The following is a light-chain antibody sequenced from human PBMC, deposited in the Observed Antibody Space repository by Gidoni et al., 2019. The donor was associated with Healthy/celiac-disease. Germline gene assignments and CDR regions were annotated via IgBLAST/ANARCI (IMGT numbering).Light chain of an antibody. CDR2: GAS. J-gene: IGKJ1*01. Sequence: ELVLTQSPGTLSLSPGERATLSCRASQSFSSSYLAWYQQKPGQAPRLLIYGASSRATGIPDRFSGSGSGTDFTLTISRLEPEDFAVYYCQQYGSSPPWTFGQXTKVEIK. CDR3: QQYGSSPPWT. V-gene: IGKV3-20*01. CDR1: QSFSSSY.